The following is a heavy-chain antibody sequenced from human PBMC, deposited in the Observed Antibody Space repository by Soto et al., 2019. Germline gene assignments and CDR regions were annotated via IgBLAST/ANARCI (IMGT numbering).Heavy chain of an antibody. D-gene: IGHD2-2*01. CDR1: GFTFSSYA. Sequence: GGSLRLSCAASGFTFSSYAMNWVRQAPGEGLEWLSGISGSGDSTYYADSVKGRFTISRDNSKDTLYLQMNSLRAEDTAVYYCAATVEESVLVLFDYWGQGTLVTVSS. CDR3: AATVEESVLVLFDY. J-gene: IGHJ4*02. CDR2: ISGSGDST. V-gene: IGHV3-23*01.